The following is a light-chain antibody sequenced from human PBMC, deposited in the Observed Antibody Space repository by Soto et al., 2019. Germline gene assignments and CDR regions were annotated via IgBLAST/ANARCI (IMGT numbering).Light chain of an antibody. CDR2: KAT. Sequence: DIQMTQSPSTLSASIGDRVTITCRASQNINNWLAWYQQKPGKAPKLLIYKATSAEGGVSSRFSGGGSGTVFSLTISSLQPDDSATYYCQQYKSSWTFGQGTKVEIK. J-gene: IGKJ1*01. CDR1: QNINNW. V-gene: IGKV1-5*03. CDR3: QQYKSSWT.